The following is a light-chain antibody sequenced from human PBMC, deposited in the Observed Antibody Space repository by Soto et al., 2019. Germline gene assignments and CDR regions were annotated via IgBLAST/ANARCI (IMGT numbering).Light chain of an antibody. Sequence: VLTQSPVTLSLSPGERATLSCRASQSFRGLLAWYQQKPGQAPRLLIYDAYNRATGIPPRFSGSGSGTDFTRTLSSLEPEDSAVYYCQQRHMWPITFGQGTRLEIK. J-gene: IGKJ5*01. V-gene: IGKV3-11*01. CDR3: QQRHMWPIT. CDR2: DAY. CDR1: QSFRGL.